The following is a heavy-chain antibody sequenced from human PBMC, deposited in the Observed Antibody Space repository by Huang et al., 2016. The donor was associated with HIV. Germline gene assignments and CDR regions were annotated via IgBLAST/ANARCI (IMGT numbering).Heavy chain of an antibody. CDR3: AKDQGQWLAYFDS. V-gene: IGHV3-30*18. J-gene: IGHJ4*02. D-gene: IGHD6-19*01. CDR1: GSTFRNYA. Sequence: VRLVQSGGGVVQPGRSLRLSCEASGSTFRNYAMRWVRQAPGKGLEWVAGTSAYGRGQYYVDSVKGRFIISKDNSNETLFLEMRSLKSEDTAVYFCAKDQGQWLAYFDSWGQGTLVTVSS. CDR2: TSAYGRGQ.